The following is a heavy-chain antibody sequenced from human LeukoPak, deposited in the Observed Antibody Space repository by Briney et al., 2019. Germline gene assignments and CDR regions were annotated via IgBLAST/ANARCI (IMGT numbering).Heavy chain of an antibody. J-gene: IGHJ5*02. CDR2: MNPYSANT. Sequence: ASVKVSCKASGYTFTNYDIHWVRQATGPGLEWMGWMNPYSANTGYAQNFQGRITITSNTSISTAYMELSSLRSEDTAVYYCARTQQLVLRSPLDPWGQGTLVTVSS. CDR1: GYTFTNYD. D-gene: IGHD6-13*01. CDR3: ARTQQLVLRSPLDP. V-gene: IGHV1-8*03.